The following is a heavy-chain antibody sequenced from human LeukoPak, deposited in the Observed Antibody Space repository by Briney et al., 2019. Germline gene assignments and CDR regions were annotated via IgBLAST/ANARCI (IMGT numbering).Heavy chain of an antibody. CDR2: IYHSGST. CDR1: GGSISSSTYY. D-gene: IGHD3-10*01. V-gene: IGHV4-39*07. CDR3: ATSYLMVRGVIRRNWFDP. Sequence: PSETLSLTCSVSGGSISSSTYYWGWIRQPPGKGLEWIGYIYHSGSTYYNPSLKSRVTISVDTSKNQFSLKLSSVTAADTAVYYCATSYLMVRGVIRRNWFDPWGQGTLVTVSS. J-gene: IGHJ5*02.